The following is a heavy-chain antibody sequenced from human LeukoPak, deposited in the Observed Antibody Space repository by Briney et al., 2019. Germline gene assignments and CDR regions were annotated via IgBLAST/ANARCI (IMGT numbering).Heavy chain of an antibody. CDR2: ISWNSGSI. J-gene: IGHJ4*02. D-gene: IGHD5-18*01. V-gene: IGHV3-9*01. CDR3: AKVVDTAMEFDY. Sequence: GGSLRLSCAASGFTFDDYAMHWVRQAPGKGLEWVSGISWNSGSIGYADSVKGRFTISRDNSKNTLYLQMNSLRAEDTAVYYCAKVVDTAMEFDYWGQGTLVTVSS. CDR1: GFTFDDYA.